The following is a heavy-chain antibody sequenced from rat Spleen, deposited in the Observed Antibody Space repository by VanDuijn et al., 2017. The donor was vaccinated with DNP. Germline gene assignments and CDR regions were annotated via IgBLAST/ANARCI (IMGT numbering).Heavy chain of an antibody. V-gene: IGHV3-1*01. D-gene: IGHD1-4*01. CDR2: IGYSGST. Sequence: EVQLQESGPGLVKPSQSLSLTCSVTGYSFTSNYWGWIRKFPGDKMEWIGHIGYSGSTTYNPSLESRISITRDTSKNQFFLHLNSVTTADTATYYCARQPSGMDYWGQGVMVIVSS. CDR3: ARQPSGMDY. CDR1: GYSFTSNY. J-gene: IGHJ2*01.